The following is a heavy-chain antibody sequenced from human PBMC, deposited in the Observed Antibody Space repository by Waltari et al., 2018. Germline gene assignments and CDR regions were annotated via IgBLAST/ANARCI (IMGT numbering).Heavy chain of an antibody. V-gene: IGHV3-23*01. Sequence: EVPLLETGGGLVQPGGSLRLSCPASGFTFTYYAMTWVRQAPGKGLEWVSSISGGGDSTFYADVVKGRCTISRDNSKNTLYLQMNSLRAEGTATYYCATMPLVWGQGTLVTVSS. J-gene: IGHJ4*02. CDR2: ISGGGDST. D-gene: IGHD2-2*01. CDR3: ATMPLV. CDR1: GFTFTYYA.